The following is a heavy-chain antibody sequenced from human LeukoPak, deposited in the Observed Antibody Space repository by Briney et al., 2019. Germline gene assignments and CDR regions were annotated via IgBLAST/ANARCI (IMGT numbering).Heavy chain of an antibody. J-gene: IGHJ4*02. Sequence: PSETLSLTCTVSGGSINNHYWSWIRQPAGKGLEWIGRIYTSGSTNYNPSLKSRVTMSVDTSKNQFSLKLSSVTAADTAVYYCARDRGDYGGNSALDYWGQGTLVTVSS. V-gene: IGHV4-4*07. CDR2: IYTSGST. CDR1: GGSINNHY. CDR3: ARDRGDYGGNSALDY. D-gene: IGHD4-23*01.